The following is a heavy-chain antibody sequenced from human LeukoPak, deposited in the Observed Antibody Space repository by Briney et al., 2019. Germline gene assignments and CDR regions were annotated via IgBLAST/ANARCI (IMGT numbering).Heavy chain of an antibody. CDR2: VDHGGSGT. CDR3: VREVSGDPWHNWFDP. CDR1: GFTFSSYW. D-gene: IGHD4-17*01. J-gene: IGHJ5*02. Sequence: GRSLRLSCALSGFTFSSYWVHWVRQAAGKGLVWVSRVDHGGSGTVYADSVKGRFTISRNNAKNTLYLQMNSLRAEDTAVYYCVREVSGDPWHNWFDPWGQGTLVTVSS. V-gene: IGHV3-74*03.